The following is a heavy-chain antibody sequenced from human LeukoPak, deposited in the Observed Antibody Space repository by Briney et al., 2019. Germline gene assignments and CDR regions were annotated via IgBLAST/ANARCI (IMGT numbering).Heavy chain of an antibody. V-gene: IGHV4-31*03. CDR3: ARARSGSTLDY. D-gene: IGHD3-3*01. CDR1: GASISSGGYY. CDR2: IYYSGDT. Sequence: SETLSLTCTVSGASISSGGYYWSWIRQHPGQGLEWIGYIYYSGDTYYNPSLKSRVFISVDTSENQFSLKLSSVTAADTAVYYCARARSGSTLDYWGQGTLVTVSS. J-gene: IGHJ4*02.